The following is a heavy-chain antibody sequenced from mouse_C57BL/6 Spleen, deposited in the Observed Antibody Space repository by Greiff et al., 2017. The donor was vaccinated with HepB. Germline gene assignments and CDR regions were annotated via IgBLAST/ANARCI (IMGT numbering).Heavy chain of an antibody. CDR3: GRWCSLFAY. CDR2: IYPRSGNT. D-gene: IGHD6-1*01. J-gene: IGHJ3*01. Sequence: HVQLQQSGAELVRPGASVKLSCKASGYTFTSYGIRWVKQRPGQGLEWIGEIYPRSGNTNYNEKFKGKATLTADKSSSAAYMELRRLTSEDSAVYCCGRWCSLFAYWGQGTPVTVSA. V-gene: IGHV1-81*01. CDR1: GYTFTSYG.